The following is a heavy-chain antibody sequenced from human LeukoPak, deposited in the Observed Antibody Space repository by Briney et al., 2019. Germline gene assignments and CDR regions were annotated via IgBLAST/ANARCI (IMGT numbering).Heavy chain of an antibody. Sequence: SGTLSLTCTISGDSITGSGHYWGWIRQPPGKELEWIGTIYYSGNIYYNPSLKSRVTISVDTSKNQFSLKLSSVTAADSALYFCARRNIGQYSYGFDYWGQGTLVSVSS. D-gene: IGHD2/OR15-2a*01. J-gene: IGHJ4*02. CDR3: ARRNIGQYSYGFDY. CDR2: IYYSGNI. CDR1: GDSITGSGHY. V-gene: IGHV4-39*01.